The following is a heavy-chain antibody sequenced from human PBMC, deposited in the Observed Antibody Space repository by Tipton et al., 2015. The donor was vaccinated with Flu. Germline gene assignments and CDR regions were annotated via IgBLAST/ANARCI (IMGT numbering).Heavy chain of an antibody. J-gene: IGHJ6*02. V-gene: IGHV4-39*07. D-gene: IGHD3-22*01. Sequence: TLSLTCTVSGGSISSSSYYWGWIRQPPGKGLEWIGSIYYSGSNYYNPSAKSRVTISVDTTKNQFSQKLSSVNAADTAVYYCARDGYYDSSGYPYYYYYGMDVWGQGTTVTVSS. CDR2: IYYSGSN. CDR1: GGSISSSSYY. CDR3: ARDGYYDSSGYPYYYYYGMDV.